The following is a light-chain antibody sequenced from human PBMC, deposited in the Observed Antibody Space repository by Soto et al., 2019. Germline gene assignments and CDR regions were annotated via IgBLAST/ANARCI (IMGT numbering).Light chain of an antibody. CDR2: ATS. V-gene: IGKV1-5*03. J-gene: IGKJ1*01. Sequence: DIPLTQSPSTLSASVGDRVTITCRASQSISILLAWYQQKPGKAPNLLIYATSTLETGVSSRFSGSGSGTEFTLTTSSLQPDDSATYYCQHYNDFSWTFGQGTKVEIK. CDR1: QSISIL. CDR3: QHYNDFSWT.